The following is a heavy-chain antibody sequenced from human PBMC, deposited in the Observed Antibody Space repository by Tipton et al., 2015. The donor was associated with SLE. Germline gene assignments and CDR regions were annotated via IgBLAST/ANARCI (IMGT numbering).Heavy chain of an antibody. Sequence: TLSLTCTVSGGSISSGNYYWGWIRQPAGKALEWIGRVHISGSTNYNPSLKSRVTISVDTSKNQFSLTLSSVTAADTAIYYCASARRDWDSYYYYYYYMDVWGKGTTVTVSS. V-gene: IGHV4-61*02. CDR1: GGSISSGNYY. J-gene: IGHJ6*03. CDR2: VHISGST. D-gene: IGHD3/OR15-3a*01. CDR3: ASARRDWDSYYYYYYYMDV.